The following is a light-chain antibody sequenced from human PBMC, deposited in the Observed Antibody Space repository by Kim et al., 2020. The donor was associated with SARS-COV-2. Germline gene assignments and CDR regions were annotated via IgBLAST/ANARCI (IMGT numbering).Light chain of an antibody. CDR2: GKN. CDR3: NSRDSSGNHRGV. CDR1: SLRSYY. J-gene: IGLJ3*02. V-gene: IGLV3-19*01. Sequence: LGQKVRITCQGDSLRSYYASWYQQKPGQAPVLVIYGKNNRPSGIPDRFSGSSSGNTASLTITGAQAEDEADYYCNSRDSSGNHRGVFGGGTQLTVL.